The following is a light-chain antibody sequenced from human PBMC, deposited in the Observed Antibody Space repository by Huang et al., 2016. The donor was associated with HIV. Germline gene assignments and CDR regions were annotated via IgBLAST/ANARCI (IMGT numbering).Light chain of an antibody. CDR2: GAS. Sequence: DIVLTQSPGTLSLSPRERAALSCRASQNITNNFLAWYQHRSGQTPRLLIYGASNRAMGIPDRVSGSGSGTDFTLIISRLEPQDAAVYYCQQYLSSPLTFGGGTNVEIK. CDR1: QNITNNF. J-gene: IGKJ4*01. V-gene: IGKV3-20*01. CDR3: QQYLSSPLT.